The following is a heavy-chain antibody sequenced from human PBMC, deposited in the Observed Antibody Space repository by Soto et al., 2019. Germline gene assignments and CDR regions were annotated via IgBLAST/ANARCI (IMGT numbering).Heavy chain of an antibody. CDR3: AKSGLKIAAAGYFDY. J-gene: IGHJ4*02. CDR1: GFTFSSYG. V-gene: IGHV3-30*18. D-gene: IGHD6-13*01. CDR2: ISYDGSNK. Sequence: PGGSLRLSCAASGFTFSSYGMHWVRQAPGKGLEWVAVISYDGSNKYYADSVKGRFTISRDNSKNTLYLQMNSLRAEDTAVYYCAKSGLKIAAAGYFDYWGQGTLVTVSS.